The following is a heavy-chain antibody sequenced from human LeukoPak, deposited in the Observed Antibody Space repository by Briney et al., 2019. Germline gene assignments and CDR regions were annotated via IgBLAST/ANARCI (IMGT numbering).Heavy chain of an antibody. CDR2: IYYSGST. CDR1: GGSISSSSYY. J-gene: IGHJ4*02. V-gene: IGHV4-39*01. D-gene: IGHD3-22*01. CDR3: ARGSPGYYYDSSGYTPLDY. Sequence: PSETLSLTCTVSGGSISSSSYYWGWIRQPPGKGLEWIGSIYYSGSTYYNPSLKSRVTISVDTSKNQFSLKLSSVTAADTAVYYCARGSPGYYYDSSGYTPLDYWGQGTLVTVSS.